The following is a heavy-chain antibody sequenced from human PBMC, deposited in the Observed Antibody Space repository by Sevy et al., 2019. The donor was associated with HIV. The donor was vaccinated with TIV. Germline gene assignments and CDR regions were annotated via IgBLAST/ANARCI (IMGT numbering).Heavy chain of an antibody. Sequence: SETLSLTCTVSGGSISSYYWSWIRHPPGKGLEWIGYIYYSGSTNYNPSLKSRVTISVDTSKNQFSLKLSSVTAADTAVYYCARVKSYYYGLGSRYDAFDIWGQGTMVTVSS. V-gene: IGHV4-59*01. CDR3: ARVKSYYYGLGSRYDAFDI. J-gene: IGHJ3*02. CDR1: GGSISSYY. CDR2: IYYSGST. D-gene: IGHD3-10*01.